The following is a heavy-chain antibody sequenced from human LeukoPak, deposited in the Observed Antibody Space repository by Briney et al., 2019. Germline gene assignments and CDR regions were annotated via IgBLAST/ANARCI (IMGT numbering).Heavy chain of an antibody. J-gene: IGHJ5*02. CDR3: ARGYCSGGSCYSVENWFDP. Sequence: ASVKVSCKAAGYTFTGYYMFWVRQALGQGLEWMGRINPNSGGTNYAQKFQGRVTMTRDTSISTAYMELSRLRSADTAVYYCARGYCSGGSCYSVENWFDPWGQGTLVTVSS. V-gene: IGHV1-2*06. CDR2: INPNSGGT. D-gene: IGHD2-15*01. CDR1: GYTFTGYY.